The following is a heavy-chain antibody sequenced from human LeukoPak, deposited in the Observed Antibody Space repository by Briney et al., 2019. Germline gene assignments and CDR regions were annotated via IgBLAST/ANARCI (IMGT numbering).Heavy chain of an antibody. CDR1: GFTFSSYD. D-gene: IGHD6-19*01. V-gene: IGHV3-13*01. CDR2: IGSAADT. Sequence: GGTLRLSCAASGFTFSSYDMHWVRQVTGEGLEWVSAIGSAADTYYPGSVKRRFTITRANATTSLYFKMNRLRTGDTAVYYCARSVPGGTGWREGFDYWGQGTLVTVSS. CDR3: ARSVPGGTGWREGFDY. J-gene: IGHJ4*02.